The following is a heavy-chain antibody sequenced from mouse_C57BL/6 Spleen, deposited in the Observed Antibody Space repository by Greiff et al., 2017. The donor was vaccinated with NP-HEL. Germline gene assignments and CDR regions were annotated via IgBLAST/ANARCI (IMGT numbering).Heavy chain of an antibody. CDR3: TVLRPVDY. D-gene: IGHD2-12*01. CDR1: GFTFSNYW. J-gene: IGHJ4*01. Sequence: EVQGVESGGGLVQPGGSMKLSCVASGFTFSNYWMNWVRQSPETGLEWVAQIRLKSDNYATHYAESVKGRFTISRDDSKSSVYLQMNNLRAEDTGIYYCTVLRPVDYWGQGTSVTVSS. V-gene: IGHV6-3*01. CDR2: IRLKSDNYAT.